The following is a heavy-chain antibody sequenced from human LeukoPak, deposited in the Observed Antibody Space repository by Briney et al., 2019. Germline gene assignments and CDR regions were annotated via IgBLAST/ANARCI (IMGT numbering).Heavy chain of an antibody. J-gene: IGHJ4*02. CDR2: ISGSGGST. D-gene: IGHD2-2*01. CDR1: GFTFSSYA. Sequence: GGSLRLSCAASGFTFSSYAMSWVRQAPGKGLEWVSVISGSGGSTYYADSVKGRFTISRDNSKNTLYLQMNSLRAEDTAVYYCAKAYCSSTSCSPDYWGQGTLVTVSS. CDR3: AKAYCSSTSCSPDY. V-gene: IGHV3-23*01.